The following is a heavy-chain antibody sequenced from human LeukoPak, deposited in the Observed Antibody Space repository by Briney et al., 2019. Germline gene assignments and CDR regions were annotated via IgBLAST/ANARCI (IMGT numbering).Heavy chain of an antibody. V-gene: IGHV3-53*01. CDR2: IYSGGST. Sequence: GGSLRLSCAASGFTVSSKYMSWVRQAPGKGLEWVSVIYSGGSTYYADSVKGRFTISRDNSKNTLYLQMNSLRAEDTAVYYCAKPQGVDIVATITYYYYGMDVWGQGTTVTVSS. CDR1: GFTVSSKY. J-gene: IGHJ6*02. CDR3: AKPQGVDIVATITYYYYGMDV. D-gene: IGHD5-12*01.